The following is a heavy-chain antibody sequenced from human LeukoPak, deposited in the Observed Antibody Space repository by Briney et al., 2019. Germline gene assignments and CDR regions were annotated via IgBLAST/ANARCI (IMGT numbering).Heavy chain of an antibody. CDR3: ARAPQRSYQHNWFDP. CDR1: GVSISSSNSY. Sequence: SETLSLTCTVSGVSISSSNSYWGWIRQPPGKGLEWIGSIYYTGNTYYNASLKSRVTISVDTSKNQFSLKLSSVTAADTAVYYCARAPQRSYQHNWFDPWGQGTLVTVSS. CDR2: IYYTGNT. J-gene: IGHJ5*02. D-gene: IGHD2-21*01. V-gene: IGHV4-39*07.